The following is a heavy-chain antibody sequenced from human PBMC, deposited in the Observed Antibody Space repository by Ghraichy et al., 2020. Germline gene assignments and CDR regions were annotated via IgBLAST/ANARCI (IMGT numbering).Heavy chain of an antibody. CDR3: ATSGRLGFTYDLGY. Sequence: GGSLRLSCAASGLTFGSYAMHWVRQAPGKGLDWVALVSYDGSDKSFADSVKGRFTISRDNSKNTLYLQMNTLKPEDTAVYYCATSGRLGFTYDLGYWGQGTLVTVSS. V-gene: IGHV3-30*03. CDR2: VSYDGSDK. CDR1: GLTFGSYA. J-gene: IGHJ4*02. D-gene: IGHD5-18*01.